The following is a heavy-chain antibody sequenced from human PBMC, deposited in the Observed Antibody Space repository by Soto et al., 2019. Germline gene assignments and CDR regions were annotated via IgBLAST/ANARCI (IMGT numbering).Heavy chain of an antibody. J-gene: IGHJ4*02. D-gene: IGHD3-22*01. Sequence: TGGSLRLSCAAAGFDFEDYAMHWVRQVPGKGLEWVSLTNSGGTDSYYMDSVKGRFTISRDNAKSTLYLQMDRLRPEDTALYFCAKSLYYYDSSPLDHWGQGTLVTVSS. CDR2: TNSGGTDS. V-gene: IGHV3-43D*04. CDR1: GFDFEDYA. CDR3: AKSLYYYDSSPLDH.